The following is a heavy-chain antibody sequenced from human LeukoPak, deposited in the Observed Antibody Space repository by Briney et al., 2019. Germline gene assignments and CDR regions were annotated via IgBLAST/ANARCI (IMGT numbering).Heavy chain of an antibody. CDR1: GGSISSYY. CDR2: IYYSGST. CDR3: AGSPYYYDSSGWNWFDP. V-gene: IGHV4-59*01. J-gene: IGHJ5*02. Sequence: SETLSLTCSVSGGSISSYYWSWIRQPPGKGLEWIGYIYYSGSTNYNPSLKGRVTISVDTSKNQFSLRLSSVTAADTAVYYCAGSPYYYDSSGWNWFDPWGQGTLVTVSS. D-gene: IGHD3-22*01.